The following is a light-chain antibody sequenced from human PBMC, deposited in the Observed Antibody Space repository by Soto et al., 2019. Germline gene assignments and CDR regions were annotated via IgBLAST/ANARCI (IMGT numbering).Light chain of an antibody. CDR2: GAS. CDR3: QQYGGSPPT. V-gene: IGKV3-20*01. Sequence: EIVLTQSPATLSLSPGERATLSCRASQSVSSNYLAWYQQKPGQAPRLLIYGASSRATGIPDRFSGSGSGTDFTLTVSRLEPEDFAVFYCQQYGGSPPTFGQGTKVEIK. CDR1: QSVSSNY. J-gene: IGKJ2*01.